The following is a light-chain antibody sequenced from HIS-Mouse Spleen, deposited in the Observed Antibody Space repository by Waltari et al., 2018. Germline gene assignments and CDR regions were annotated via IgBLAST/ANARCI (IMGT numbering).Light chain of an antibody. CDR1: ALPKKY. V-gene: IGLV3-10*01. CDR3: YSTDSSGNHRV. CDR2: EES. Sequence: SYELTQPPSVSVSPGQTARITCSGDALPKKYAYWYQQKSGQAPVLVIYEESKRPSGVPGKFYGYSSGTMATLTISGAQVEDEADYYWYSTDSSGNHRVFGGGTKLTVL. J-gene: IGLJ2*01.